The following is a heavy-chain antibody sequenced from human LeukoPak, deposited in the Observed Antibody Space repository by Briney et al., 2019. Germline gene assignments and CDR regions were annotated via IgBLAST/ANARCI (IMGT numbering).Heavy chain of an antibody. V-gene: IGHV3-30*03. CDR3: ARDRAWNYFDY. D-gene: IGHD3-3*01. CDR1: GFTFSSYS. CDR2: ISNDGSRK. J-gene: IGHJ4*02. Sequence: PGGSLRLSCAASGFTFSSYSMNWVRQAPGKGLEWVAIISNDGSRKYYGHSVEGRFTISRDNSKNTLYLQMDSLRAEDTAVYYCARDRAWNYFDYWGQGTLVTVSS.